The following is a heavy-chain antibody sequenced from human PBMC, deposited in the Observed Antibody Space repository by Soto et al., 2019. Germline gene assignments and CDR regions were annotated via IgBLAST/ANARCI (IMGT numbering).Heavy chain of an antibody. Sequence: QVQLQESGPGLVKPSETLSLTCNVSGGSMSRYYWSWIRQPAGRGLEWIGRVWTSGSTNYNPSLKGRVTMSIDTSNNHFSLKLNSVTAADTAVYYCARTVGAAYYFDFWGQGTQVTVSS. J-gene: IGHJ4*02. CDR3: ARTVGAAYYFDF. V-gene: IGHV4-4*07. CDR2: VWTSGST. D-gene: IGHD1-26*01. CDR1: GGSMSRYY.